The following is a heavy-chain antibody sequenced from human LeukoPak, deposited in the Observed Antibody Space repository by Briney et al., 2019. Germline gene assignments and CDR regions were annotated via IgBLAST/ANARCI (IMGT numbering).Heavy chain of an antibody. D-gene: IGHD3-22*01. CDR2: INPNSGGT. V-gene: IGHV1-2*06. Sequence: ASVKVSCKASGYTFTGYYMHWVRQAPGQGLEWMARINPNSGGTNYAQKFQGRVAMTRDTSISTAYMELSRLRSDDTAVYYCARDLGYYDSSGSDYWGQGTLVTVSS. J-gene: IGHJ4*02. CDR3: ARDLGYYDSSGSDY. CDR1: GYTFTGYY.